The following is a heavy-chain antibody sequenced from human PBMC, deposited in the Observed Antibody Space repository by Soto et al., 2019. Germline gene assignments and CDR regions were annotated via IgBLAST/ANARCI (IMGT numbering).Heavy chain of an antibody. CDR2: INSDGSST. CDR1: GFTFSSYW. Sequence: EVQLVESGGGLVQPGGSLRLSCAASGFTFSSYWMHWVRQAPGKGLVWVSRINSDGSSTSYADSVKGRFTISRDNAKNTLYLQMNSLRAEDTAVYYCARVVGFDYYDSRVAFDIWGQGTMVTVSS. J-gene: IGHJ3*02. V-gene: IGHV3-74*01. D-gene: IGHD3-22*01. CDR3: ARVVGFDYYDSRVAFDI.